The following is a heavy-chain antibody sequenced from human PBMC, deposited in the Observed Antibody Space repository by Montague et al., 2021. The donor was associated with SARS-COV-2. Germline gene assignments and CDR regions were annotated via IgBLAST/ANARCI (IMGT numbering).Heavy chain of an antibody. CDR1: GGSISSYY. V-gene: IGHV4-59*01. CDR2: IYYSGST. J-gene: IGHJ6*03. CDR3: GRDSRTDFDWLFPDSGSYYYYMDV. Sequence: SETLSLTCTVSGGSISSYYWSWIRQPPGKGLEWIGYIYYSGSTNYNPSLKSRVTISVDTSKNQFSLKLSSVTAADTAVYYCGRDSRTDFDWLFPDSGSYYYYMDVWGKGTTVTVSS. D-gene: IGHD3-9*01.